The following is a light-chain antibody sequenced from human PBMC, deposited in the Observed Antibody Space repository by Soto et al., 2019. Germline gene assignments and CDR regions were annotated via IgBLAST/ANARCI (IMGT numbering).Light chain of an antibody. CDR3: QQYETLPIT. J-gene: IGKJ5*01. CDR1: QDINSY. CDR2: YAS. Sequence: DIQMTQSPSSLSASVGDRVTITCQASQDINSYLSWYQQQPGQAPKLLIYYASNLHPGVPLRFSGSRSGTDFTFTISSLQPEDIATYYCQQYETLPITFGQGTRLEIK. V-gene: IGKV1-33*01.